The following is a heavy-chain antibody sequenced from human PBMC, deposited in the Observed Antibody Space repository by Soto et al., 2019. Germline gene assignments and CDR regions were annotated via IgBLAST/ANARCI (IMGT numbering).Heavy chain of an antibody. CDR1: GFSLSTSGVG. Sequence: KESGPTLVKPTQTLTLTCSFSGFSLSTSGVGVGWIRQPPGKALEWLAVIYWDDDKRYSPSLKSRLTITRDTSKNQVVLTMTNMDPVDTATYYCAHSYCSGGTCYYYYYMDVWGKGTTVTVSS. D-gene: IGHD2-15*01. CDR2: IYWDDDK. V-gene: IGHV2-5*02. CDR3: AHSYCSGGTCYYYYYMDV. J-gene: IGHJ6*03.